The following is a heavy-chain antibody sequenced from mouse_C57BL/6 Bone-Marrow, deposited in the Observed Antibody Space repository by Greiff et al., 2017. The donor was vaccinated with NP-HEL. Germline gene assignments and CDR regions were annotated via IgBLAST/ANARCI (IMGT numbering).Heavy chain of an antibody. CDR1: GYSITSGYD. CDR3: ARSYYGYAWFAY. Sequence: DVQLQESGPGMVKPSQSLSLTCTVTGYSITSGYDWHWIRHFPGNKLEWMGYISYSGSTNYNPSLTSRISITHDTSKNHFFLKLNSVTTEDTATYYCARSYYGYAWFAYWGQGTLVTVSA. D-gene: IGHD2-2*01. CDR2: ISYSGST. J-gene: IGHJ3*01. V-gene: IGHV3-1*01.